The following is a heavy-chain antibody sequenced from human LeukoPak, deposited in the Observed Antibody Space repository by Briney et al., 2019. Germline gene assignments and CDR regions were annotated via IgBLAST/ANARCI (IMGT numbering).Heavy chain of an antibody. Sequence: SETLSLTCTISGGSISSGSYYWSWIRQPAGKGLEWIGRIYTSGSTNYNPSLKSRVTISVDTSKNQFSLELSSVTAADTAVYYCARVQMNSGSSDAFDIWGQGTMVTVSS. V-gene: IGHV4-61*02. CDR2: IYTSGST. D-gene: IGHD1-26*01. CDR3: ARVQMNSGSSDAFDI. CDR1: GGSISSGSYY. J-gene: IGHJ3*02.